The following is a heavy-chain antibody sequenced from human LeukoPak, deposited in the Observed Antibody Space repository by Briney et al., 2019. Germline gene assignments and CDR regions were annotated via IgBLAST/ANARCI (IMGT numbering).Heavy chain of an antibody. CDR3: ARDPTTQTFDY. D-gene: IGHD4-11*01. Sequence: ASVKVSCKASGYTFTSYGISWVRQAPGQGLEWMGWISTYNGNTNYAQKLQGRVTMTTDTSTTTAYMELRSLTSDDTAVYYCARDPTTQTFDYWGQGALVTVSS. CDR1: GYTFTSYG. CDR2: ISTYNGNT. J-gene: IGHJ4*02. V-gene: IGHV1-18*01.